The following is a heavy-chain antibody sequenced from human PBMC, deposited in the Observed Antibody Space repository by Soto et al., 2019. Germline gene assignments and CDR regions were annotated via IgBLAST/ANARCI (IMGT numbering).Heavy chain of an antibody. V-gene: IGHV5-51*01. CDR2: IYPGDSDT. CDR1: GYSFTSYW. J-gene: IGHJ5*02. Sequence: GESLKISCKGSGYSFTSYWIGWVRQMPGKGLEWMGIIYPGDSDTRYSPSFQGQVTISADKSISTAYLQWSSLKASDTAMYYCARQLDDYGDYPNWFDPWGQGTLVTVS. D-gene: IGHD4-17*01. CDR3: ARQLDDYGDYPNWFDP.